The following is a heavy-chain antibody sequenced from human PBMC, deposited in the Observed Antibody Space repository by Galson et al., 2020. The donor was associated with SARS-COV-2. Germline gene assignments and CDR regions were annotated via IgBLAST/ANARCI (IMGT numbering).Heavy chain of an antibody. CDR1: GFTFSSYR. CDR2: ISSSSSYI. D-gene: IGHD3-16*01. Sequence: GESLKISCAASGFTFSSYRMNWVRQAPGKGLEWVSSISSSSSYIYYADSVKGRFTISRDNAKNSLYLQMNSLRAEDTAVYYCARDLTDYVWGSYVYFDYWGQGTLVTVSS. CDR3: ARDLTDYVWGSYVYFDY. J-gene: IGHJ4*02. V-gene: IGHV3-21*01.